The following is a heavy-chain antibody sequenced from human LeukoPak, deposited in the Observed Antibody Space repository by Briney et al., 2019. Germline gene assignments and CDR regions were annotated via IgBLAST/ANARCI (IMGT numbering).Heavy chain of an antibody. J-gene: IGHJ4*02. CDR3: ARATESACFDY. Sequence: GGSLRLSCAASGFTFDDYAMHWVRQAPGKGLEWVSGISWNSGSIGYADSVKGRFTISRDKAKNSLYLQMNSLRAEDTALYYCARATESACFDYWGQGTLVTASS. CDR2: ISWNSGSI. CDR1: GFTFDDYA. V-gene: IGHV3-9*01. D-gene: IGHD5-24*01.